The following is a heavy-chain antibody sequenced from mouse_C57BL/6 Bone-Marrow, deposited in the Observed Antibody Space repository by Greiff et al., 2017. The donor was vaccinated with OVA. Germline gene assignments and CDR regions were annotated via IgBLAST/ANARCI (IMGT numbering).Heavy chain of an antibody. Sequence: DVKLVESGGDLVKPGGSLKLSCAASGFTFSSYGMSWVRQTPDKRLEWVATISSGGSYTYYPDSVKGRFTISRDNAKNTLYLQMSSLKSEDTAMYYCARQDDYDGYWGQGTTLTVSS. CDR2: ISSGGSYT. V-gene: IGHV5-6*02. CDR1: GFTFSSYG. J-gene: IGHJ2*01. D-gene: IGHD2-4*01. CDR3: ARQDDYDGY.